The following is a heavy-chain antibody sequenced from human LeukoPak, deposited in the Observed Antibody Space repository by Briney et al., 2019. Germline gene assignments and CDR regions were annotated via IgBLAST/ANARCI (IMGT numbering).Heavy chain of an antibody. CDR1: GGSISSSSYY. D-gene: IGHD6-13*01. J-gene: IGHJ4*02. CDR2: IYYSGST. Sequence: SETLSITCTVSGGSISSSSYYWGWLRQPPGKGLEWIGSIYYSGSTYYNPSLKSRVTISVDTSKNQFSLKLSSVTAADTAVYYCASPRSSSWYGYWGQGTLVTVSS. CDR3: ASPRSSSWYGY. V-gene: IGHV4-39*01.